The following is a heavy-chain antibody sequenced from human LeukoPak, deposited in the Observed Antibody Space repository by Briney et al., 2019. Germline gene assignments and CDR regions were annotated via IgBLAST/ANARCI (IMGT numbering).Heavy chain of an antibody. J-gene: IGHJ6*03. Sequence: GGSLRLSCAASGFTVSSNYMSWVRQAPGKGLEWVSYISSSSSTIYYADSVKGRFTISRDNAKNSLYLQMNSLRAEDTAVYYCARDQGYSYGYMDVWGKGTTVTVSS. D-gene: IGHD5-18*01. V-gene: IGHV3-48*01. CDR1: GFTVSSNY. CDR3: ARDQGYSYGYMDV. CDR2: ISSSSSTI.